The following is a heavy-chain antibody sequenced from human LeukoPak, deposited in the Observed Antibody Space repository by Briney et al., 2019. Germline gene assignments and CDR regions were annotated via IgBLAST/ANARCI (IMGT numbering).Heavy chain of an antibody. J-gene: IGHJ4*02. D-gene: IGHD6-19*01. V-gene: IGHV5-51*01. CDR2: IYPGDSDT. Sequence: GESLKISCKGSGYSFTSYWIVWVRQMPGKGLEWMGIIYPGDSDTRYSPSFQGQVTISADKSISTAYLQWSSLKASDTAMYYCATLEQWLVPKGVCWGQGPLVTVSS. CDR3: ATLEQWLVPKGVC. CDR1: GYSFTSYW.